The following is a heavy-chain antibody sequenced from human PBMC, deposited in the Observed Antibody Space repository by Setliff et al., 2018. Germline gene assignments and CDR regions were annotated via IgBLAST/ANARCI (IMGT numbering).Heavy chain of an antibody. CDR2: IYYSGTT. J-gene: IGHJ3*02. D-gene: IGHD4-4*01. CDR3: ARGGDPTVTTQLDAFDI. Sequence: SETLSLTCTVSGGSISSSDFYWGWIRQPPGKGLEWIGSIYYSGTTYYNPSLKSPVTISIDTSKNQFSLKLSSVTAADTAVYYCARGGDPTVTTQLDAFDIWGQGTMVTVSS. CDR1: GGSISSSDFY. V-gene: IGHV4-39*07.